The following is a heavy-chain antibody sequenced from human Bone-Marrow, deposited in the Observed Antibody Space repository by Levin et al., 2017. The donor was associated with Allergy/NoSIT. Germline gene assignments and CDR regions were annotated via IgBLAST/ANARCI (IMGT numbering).Heavy chain of an antibody. J-gene: IGHJ5*02. V-gene: IGHV1-3*01. Sequence: ASVKVSCKASGYTFTTYAMHWVRQAPGQRLEWMGWINAGNGDTQYSQRFQGRVTLTTDTSASTAYMELSSLRSEDTAVYYCARNVLRTGWFDPWGQGTLVTVSS. CDR1: GYTFTTYA. CDR2: INAGNGDT. D-gene: IGHD1-14*01. CDR3: ARNVLRTGWFDP.